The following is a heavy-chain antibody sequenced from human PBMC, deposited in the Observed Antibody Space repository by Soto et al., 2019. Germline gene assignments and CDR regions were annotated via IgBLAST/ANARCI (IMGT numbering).Heavy chain of an antibody. J-gene: IGHJ4*02. V-gene: IGHV3-48*02. D-gene: IGHD3-10*01. CDR3: ARDEYYYGSGTDY. CDR2: ISSSSSTI. CDR1: GFTFSSYS. Sequence: GGSLRLSCAASGFTFSSYSMNWVRQAPGKGLEWGSYISSSSSTIYYADSGKGRFTISRDNAKNSLYLQMNSLRDEDTAVYYCARDEYYYGSGTDYWGQGTLVTVSS.